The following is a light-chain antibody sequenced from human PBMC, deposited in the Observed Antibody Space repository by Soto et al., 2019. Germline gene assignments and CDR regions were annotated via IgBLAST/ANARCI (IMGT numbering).Light chain of an antibody. J-gene: IGKJ1*01. CDR3: QQSYSTTWT. CDR2: SAS. CDR1: QSVYSY. V-gene: IGKV1-39*01. Sequence: DIQMTQSPSSLSASIGDRVTITCRASQSVYSYLSWYQQKPGKAPSLLIYSASNLQGGVPSRFSGSGSGTDFTHTISSLQTEDFATYYCQQSYSTTWTFGQGTKVEIK.